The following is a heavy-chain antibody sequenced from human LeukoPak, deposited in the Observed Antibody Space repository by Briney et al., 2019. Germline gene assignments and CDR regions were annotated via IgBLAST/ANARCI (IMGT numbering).Heavy chain of an antibody. CDR1: GGSISSGDYY. V-gene: IGHV4-30-4*01. CDR2: IYYSGST. CDR3: ARAGYSSGHSLAIDY. J-gene: IGHJ4*02. D-gene: IGHD6-19*01. Sequence: PSQTLSLTCTVSGGSISSGDYYWSWIRQPPGKGLEWIGYIYYSGSTNYNPSLKSRVTISVDTSKNQFSLKLSSVTAADTAVYYCARAGYSSGHSLAIDYWGQGTLVTVSS.